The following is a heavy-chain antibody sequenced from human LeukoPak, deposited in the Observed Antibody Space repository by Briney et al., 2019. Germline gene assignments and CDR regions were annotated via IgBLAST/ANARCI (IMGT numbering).Heavy chain of an antibody. CDR2: ISSSSSTI. D-gene: IGHD2-8*01. V-gene: IGHV3-48*01. J-gene: IGHJ5*02. CDR1: GFTFSSYS. CDR3: ARDLKDIVLMVYAIPDWFDP. Sequence: GGSLRLSCAASGFTFSSYSMNWVRQAPGKGLEWVSYISSSSSTIYYADSVKGRFTISRDNAKNSLYLQMNSLRAEDTAVYYCARDLKDIVLMVYAIPDWFDPWGQGTLVTVSS.